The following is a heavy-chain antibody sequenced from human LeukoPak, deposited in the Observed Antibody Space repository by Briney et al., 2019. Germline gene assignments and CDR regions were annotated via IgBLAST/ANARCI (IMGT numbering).Heavy chain of an antibody. V-gene: IGHV4-31*03. D-gene: IGHD4-23*01. J-gene: IGHJ6*02. CDR2: IYYSGST. Sequence: PSETLSLTCTVSGGSISSGGYYWSWIRQHPGKGLEWIGYIYYSGSTYYNPSLKSRVTISVDTSKNQFSLKLSSVTAADTAVYYCARGPRRGNFGYYYYYYGMDVWGQGTTVTVSS. CDR3: ARGPRRGNFGYYYYYYGMDV. CDR1: GGSISSGGYY.